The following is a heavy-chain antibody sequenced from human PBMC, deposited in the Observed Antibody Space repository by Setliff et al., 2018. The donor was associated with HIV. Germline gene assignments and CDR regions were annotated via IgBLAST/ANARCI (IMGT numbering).Heavy chain of an antibody. Sequence: SETLSLTCTVSGGSISSYYWSWIRQPPGKGLEWIGYIYTSGSTNFNPSLKSRVTISVDTSKNQFSLKLSSVTAADTAVYYCARGLSFYDPGGFDYWGQGTLVTVSS. D-gene: IGHD3-22*01. CDR1: GGSISSYY. CDR2: IYTSGST. V-gene: IGHV4-4*09. CDR3: ARGLSFYDPGGFDY. J-gene: IGHJ4*02.